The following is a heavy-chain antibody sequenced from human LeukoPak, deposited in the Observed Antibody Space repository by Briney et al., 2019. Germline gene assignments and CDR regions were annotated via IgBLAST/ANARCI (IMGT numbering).Heavy chain of an antibody. Sequence: ASVKVSCKASGYTFSGYYIQWVRQAPGQGIEWMGWIDPKNGGTNYAPSFQGRVTMTRDTPVNTAYMELSSLRSDDTAMYYCARDCPCSGGSCFDYWGQGTLVTVP. CDR2: IDPKNGGT. CDR1: GYTFSGYY. CDR3: ARDCPCSGGSCFDY. V-gene: IGHV1-2*02. J-gene: IGHJ4*02. D-gene: IGHD2-15*01.